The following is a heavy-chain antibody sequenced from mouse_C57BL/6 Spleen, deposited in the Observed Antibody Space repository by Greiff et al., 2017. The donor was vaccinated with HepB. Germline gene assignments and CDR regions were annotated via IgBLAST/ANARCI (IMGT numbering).Heavy chain of an antibody. V-gene: IGHV1-64*01. CDR1: GYTFTSYW. D-gene: IGHD2-3*01. CDR3: ARWLLPYAMDY. J-gene: IGHJ4*01. Sequence: QVQLQQPGAELVKPGASVKLSCKASGYTFTSYWMHWVKQRPGQGLEWIGMIHPNSGSTNYNEKFKSKATLTVDKSASTAYMQLSSLTSEDSAVYYCARWLLPYAMDYWGQGTSVTVSS. CDR2: IHPNSGST.